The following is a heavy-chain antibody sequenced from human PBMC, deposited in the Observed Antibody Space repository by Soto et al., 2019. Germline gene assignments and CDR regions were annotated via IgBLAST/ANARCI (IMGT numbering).Heavy chain of an antibody. Sequence: QAQLVQSGGEVKRPGASVKVSCKASGYTFNKYGVNWVRQAPGQGLEWMGRISAFNDYTNLAQKFQGRITLTTDASTNTAYMELQILRSDDTAMYYCARGRGVVTPAGTPDAFDVWGQGTMVTVSS. V-gene: IGHV1-18*01. D-gene: IGHD6-13*01. CDR3: ARGRGVVTPAGTPDAFDV. CDR2: ISAFNDYT. CDR1: GYTFNKYG. J-gene: IGHJ3*01.